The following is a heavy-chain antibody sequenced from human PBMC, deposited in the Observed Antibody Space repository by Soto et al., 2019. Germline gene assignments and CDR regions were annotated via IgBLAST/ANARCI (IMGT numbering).Heavy chain of an antibody. Sequence: QVQLVQSGAEVKNPGASLMVSCKASGFTFTRYDFNWVRQATGQALEWLGWINPHSGYTGYAQTFLGRVTMTSRTSISTGYMESSSGTSDATAVYDCARAARAWGFGFWGQGALVIVSS. V-gene: IGHV1-8*01. CDR2: INPHSGYT. CDR3: ARAARAWGFGF. J-gene: IGHJ4*02. D-gene: IGHD7-27*01. CDR1: GFTFTRYD.